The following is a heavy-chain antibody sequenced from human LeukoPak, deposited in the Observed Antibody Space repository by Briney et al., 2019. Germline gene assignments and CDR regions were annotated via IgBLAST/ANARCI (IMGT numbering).Heavy chain of an antibody. CDR3: ARDRGYGSGSYSWHYYYYMDV. D-gene: IGHD3-10*01. V-gene: IGHV4-38-2*02. J-gene: IGHJ6*03. Sequence: SETLSLTCSVSGYSIANGYHWAWVRQPPGKRLEWLGSIYQSGSTNYNPSLKSRVTMSVDTSKNQFSLKLSSVTAADTAVYYCARDRGYGSGSYSWHYYYYMDVWGKGTTVTISS. CDR1: GYSIANGYH. CDR2: IYQSGST.